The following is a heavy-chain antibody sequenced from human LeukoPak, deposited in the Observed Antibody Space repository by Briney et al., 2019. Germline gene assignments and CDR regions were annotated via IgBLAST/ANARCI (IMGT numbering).Heavy chain of an antibody. CDR1: GYSFTSYW. CDR2: IYPGDSDT. CDR3: ARTPGPYCSSTSCYGGNWFDP. D-gene: IGHD2-2*01. J-gene: IGHJ5*02. Sequence: GESLKISCKGSGYSFTSYWIGWVRQMPGKGVEWMGIIYPGDSDTRYSPSFQGQVTISADKSISTAYLQWSSLKASDTAMYYCARTPGPYCSSTSCYGGNWFDPWGQGTLVTVSS. V-gene: IGHV5-51*01.